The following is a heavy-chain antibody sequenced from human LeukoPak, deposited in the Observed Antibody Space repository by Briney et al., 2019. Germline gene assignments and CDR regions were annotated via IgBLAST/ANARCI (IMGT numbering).Heavy chain of an antibody. V-gene: IGHV4-34*01. CDR3: ARLCTNGVCYMGDY. J-gene: IGHJ4*02. CDR2: INHSGST. D-gene: IGHD2-8*01. Sequence: PSETLSLTCTVSGGSISSYYWSWIRKPPAKGLEWNGEINHSGSTNYNPSLKSRITISVDTSKNQFSLKLSSVTAADTAVYYCARLCTNGVCYMGDYWGQGTLVTVSS. CDR1: GGSISSYY.